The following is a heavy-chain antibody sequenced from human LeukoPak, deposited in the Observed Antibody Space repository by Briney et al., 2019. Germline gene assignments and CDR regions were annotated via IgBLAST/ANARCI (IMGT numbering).Heavy chain of an antibody. V-gene: IGHV3-21*01. CDR3: ARDAVLIGLDY. CDR1: GFTFSSYS. CDR2: ISSSSSYI. J-gene: IGHJ4*02. Sequence: GGSLRLSCAASGFTFSSYSMNWVRQAPGEGLEWVSSISSSSSYIYYADSVKGRFTISRDNAKNSLYLQMNSLRAEDTAVYYCARDAVLIGLDYWGQGTLVTVSS.